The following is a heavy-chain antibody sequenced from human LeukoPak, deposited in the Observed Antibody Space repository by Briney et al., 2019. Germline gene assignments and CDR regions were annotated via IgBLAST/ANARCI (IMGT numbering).Heavy chain of an antibody. Sequence: SETLSLTCIVSGGSIRNYYWSWIRQPPGKGLEWIGYIYNSGTTNYNPSLKSRVTISVEASKSQFSLKLSSVTAADTAVYFCARFPGMFMPLDYGGQGILVTVSS. CDR3: ARFPGMFMPLDY. CDR1: GGSIRNYY. CDR2: IYNSGTT. V-gene: IGHV4-59*01. J-gene: IGHJ4*02. D-gene: IGHD1-1*01.